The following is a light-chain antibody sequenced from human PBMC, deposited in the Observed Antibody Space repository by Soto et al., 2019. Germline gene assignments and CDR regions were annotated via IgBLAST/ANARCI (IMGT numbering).Light chain of an antibody. CDR1: QDISNY. V-gene: IGKV1-33*01. J-gene: IGKJ5*01. CDR2: DAS. CDR3: QQYDNPLIT. Sequence: DIQITHSPSSLTASXVARVTITXXASQDISNYLNWYQQKPGKAPKLLIYDASNLETGVPSRFSGSGSGTDFTFTISSLQPEDIATYYCQQYDNPLITFGQGTRLEIK.